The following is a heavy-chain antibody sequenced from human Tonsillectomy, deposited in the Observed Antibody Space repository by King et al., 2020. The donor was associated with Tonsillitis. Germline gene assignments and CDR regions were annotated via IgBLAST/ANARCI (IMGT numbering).Heavy chain of an antibody. Sequence: VQLVESGGGLVQPGGSLRLSCAASGFTSNTYAMSWVRQAPGKGLEWVSAISGSGGGTYYADSVKGRFTISRDSYKNTLYLQMNSLRAEDTAVYYCAKFALITMVRDLRPSYGMDVWGQGTTVTVSS. CDR3: AKFALITMVRDLRPSYGMDV. V-gene: IGHV3-23*04. CDR1: GFTSNTYA. CDR2: ISGSGGGT. J-gene: IGHJ6*02. D-gene: IGHD3-10*01.